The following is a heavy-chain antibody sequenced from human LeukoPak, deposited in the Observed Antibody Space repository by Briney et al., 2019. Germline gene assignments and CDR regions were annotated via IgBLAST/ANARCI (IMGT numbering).Heavy chain of an antibody. Sequence: PGGSLRLSCAASGFTFTNYATHWVRQAPGKGLEWVAFIRYDGGNANYGDSVKGRFTISRDNSKNTVYLQMNSLRAADTAVYYCARGNYDASYWGQGTLVTVSS. J-gene: IGHJ4*02. CDR2: IRYDGGNA. CDR1: GFTFTNYA. CDR3: ARGNYDASY. D-gene: IGHD4/OR15-4a*01. V-gene: IGHV3-30*02.